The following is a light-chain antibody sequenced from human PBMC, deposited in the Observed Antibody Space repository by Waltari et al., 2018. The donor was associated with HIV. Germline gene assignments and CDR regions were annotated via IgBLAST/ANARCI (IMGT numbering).Light chain of an antibody. CDR3: MQALHTPHS. V-gene: IGKV2-28*01. J-gene: IGKJ2*03. CDR1: HSLLHSNGYNY. Sequence: DIVMTQSPLSLPVTPREPASTSCRSIHSLLHSNGYNYLDRYLQKPGQSTQLLVYLGSNRASGVPDRFSGSGSGTDFTLRISRVEAEDIGVYYCMQALHTPHSFGQGTKLEIK. CDR2: LGS.